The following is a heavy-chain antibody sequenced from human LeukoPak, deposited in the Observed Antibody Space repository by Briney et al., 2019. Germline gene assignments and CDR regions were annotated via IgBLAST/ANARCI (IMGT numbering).Heavy chain of an antibody. V-gene: IGHV1-2*02. CDR2: INPNSGGT. CDR3: ARSIYYDSSGHLN. J-gene: IGHJ4*02. Sequence: GASVKVSCKASGYTFTGYYMHWVRQAPGQGLEWMGWINPNSGGTNYAQKFQGRVTMTRDTSISTAYMELSRLRSDDTAVYYCARSIYYDSSGHLNWGQGTLVTVSS. D-gene: IGHD3-22*01. CDR1: GYTFTGYY.